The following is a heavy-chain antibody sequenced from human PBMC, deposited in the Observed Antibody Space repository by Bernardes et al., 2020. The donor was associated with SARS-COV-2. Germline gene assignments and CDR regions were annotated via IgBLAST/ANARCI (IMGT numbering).Heavy chain of an antibody. D-gene: IGHD3-3*01. CDR2: MYFSGST. J-gene: IGHJ5*02. V-gene: IGHV4-59*01. CDR1: GVSISTYY. CDR3: AGYENWFDP. Sequence: SETLSLTCAVSGVSISTYYWTWIRQPPGKGLEYIGYMYFSGSTNYNPSLKGRVTISIDTSKDQFSLRLTSVTAADTAMYYCAGYENWFDPWGQGNLVTVSS.